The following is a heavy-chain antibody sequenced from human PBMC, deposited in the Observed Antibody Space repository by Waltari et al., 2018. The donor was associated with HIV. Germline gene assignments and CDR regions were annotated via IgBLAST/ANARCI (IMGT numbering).Heavy chain of an antibody. V-gene: IGHV1-8*01. D-gene: IGHD3-3*01. Sequence: QVQLVQSGAEVKKPGASVKVSCKASGYTFTSYDINWVRQATGQGLEWMGWMNPNSGNTGYAQKFQGRVTMTRNTSISTAYMELSSLRSEDTAVYYCARGSHTLTIFGRDAFDIWGQGTMVTVSS. CDR1: GYTFTSYD. J-gene: IGHJ3*02. CDR2: MNPNSGNT. CDR3: ARGSHTLTIFGRDAFDI.